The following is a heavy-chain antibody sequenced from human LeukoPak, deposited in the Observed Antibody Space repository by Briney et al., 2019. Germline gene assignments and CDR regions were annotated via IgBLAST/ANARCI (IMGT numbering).Heavy chain of an antibody. J-gene: IGHJ4*02. CDR2: IYASGST. CDR1: GGSINSNY. D-gene: IGHD2-2*01. V-gene: IGHV4-4*07. Sequence: SETLSLTCTVSGGSINSNYWSWIRQPAGKGLEWIGRIYASGSTNYNPSLTSRVTMSLDTSKNQFSLKLTSVTVADTAVYYCARWASSASYYDYWGQGTLVTVSS. CDR3: ARWASSASYYDY.